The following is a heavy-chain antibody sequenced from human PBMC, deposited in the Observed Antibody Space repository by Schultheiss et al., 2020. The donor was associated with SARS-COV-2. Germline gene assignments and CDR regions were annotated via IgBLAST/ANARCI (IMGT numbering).Heavy chain of an antibody. D-gene: IGHD1-14*01. Sequence: GGSLRLSCAASGFTFSSYEMNWVRQAPGKGLEWVSYISSSGSTIYYADSVKGRFTISRDNAKNSLYLQMNSLRAEDTAVYYCARGLRPSDRVHAFDIWGQGTMVTVSS. CDR3: ARGLRPSDRVHAFDI. CDR1: GFTFSSYE. CDR2: ISSSGSTI. J-gene: IGHJ3*02. V-gene: IGHV3-48*03.